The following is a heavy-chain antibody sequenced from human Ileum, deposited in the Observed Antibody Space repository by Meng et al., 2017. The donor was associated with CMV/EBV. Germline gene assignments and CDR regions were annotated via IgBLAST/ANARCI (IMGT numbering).Heavy chain of an antibody. V-gene: IGHV4-34*01. CDR3: ARGRMYYDFWSGHNFDY. J-gene: IGHJ4*02. CDR1: GGSFSGYY. D-gene: IGHD3-3*01. Sequence: GSLRLSCAVYGGSFSGYYWSWIRQPPGKGLEWIGEINHSGSTNYNPSLKSRVTISVDTSKNQFSLKLSSVTAADTAVYYCARGRMYYDFWSGHNFDYWGQGTLVTVSS. CDR2: INHSGST.